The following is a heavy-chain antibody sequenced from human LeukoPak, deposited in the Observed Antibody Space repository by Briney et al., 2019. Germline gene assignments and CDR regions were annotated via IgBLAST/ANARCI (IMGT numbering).Heavy chain of an antibody. V-gene: IGHV1-2*02. Sequence: GASVKVSCKASGYTFTVYYMHWVRQAPGQGLEWMGWINPKNGDTDYAQNFQGRVTMTRDTSISTAYMDLSRLTSDDTAVYYCTRGSRFHYGLPFDYWGQGTPVTVSS. J-gene: IGHJ4*02. CDR2: INPKNGDT. CDR3: TRGSRFHYGLPFDY. D-gene: IGHD4-17*01. CDR1: GYTFTVYY.